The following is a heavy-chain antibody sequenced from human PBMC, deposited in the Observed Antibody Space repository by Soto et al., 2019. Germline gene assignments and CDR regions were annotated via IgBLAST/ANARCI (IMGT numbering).Heavy chain of an antibody. V-gene: IGHV5-51*01. D-gene: IGHD3-10*01. J-gene: IGHJ6*02. CDR3: ARDRGPPRYLYYGMDV. Sequence: GESLNISCQASGYTFIYFWVAWVRQVPGKGLEWMGVIYPGASDIRYSPSFEGHVTISADKSTNTAYLQWSSLEAADTAIYYCARDRGPPRYLYYGMDVWGQGTTVTVSS. CDR1: GYTFIYFW. CDR2: IYPGASDI.